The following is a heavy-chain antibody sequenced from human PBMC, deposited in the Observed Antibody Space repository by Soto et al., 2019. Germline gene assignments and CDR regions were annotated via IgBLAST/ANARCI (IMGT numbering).Heavy chain of an antibody. D-gene: IGHD2-2*01. J-gene: IGHJ6*03. CDR2: ISWYRGTI. Sequence: EVVLVESGGGLVQPGRSLRLSCAASGFNFDEYAMHWVRQGPGKGLEWVSGISWYRGTIVYADSVKGRFTISRDNAKNFLYLEMNSLGAEDTALYYCAKGYCSSAKCYTYSYMDVWGKGTTVTVSS. CDR3: AKGYCSSAKCYTYSYMDV. V-gene: IGHV3-9*01. CDR1: GFNFDEYA.